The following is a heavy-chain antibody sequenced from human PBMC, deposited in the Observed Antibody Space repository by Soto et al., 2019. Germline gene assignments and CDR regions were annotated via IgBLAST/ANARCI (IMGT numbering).Heavy chain of an antibody. CDR1: GGSVSSNIYY. J-gene: IGHJ4*02. Sequence: SETLSLTCIVSGGSVSSNIYYWTWIRHHPGKGPEWFGHIYYSGSTYYNPSRKSRVTISLDMSNNQFSLKLTSVRAADTTVYYSSRGDDYDSGGYLFDYWGQGTLVTVSS. V-gene: IGHV4-31*06. CDR3: SRGDDYDSGGYLFDY. CDR2: IYYSGST. D-gene: IGHD3-22*01.